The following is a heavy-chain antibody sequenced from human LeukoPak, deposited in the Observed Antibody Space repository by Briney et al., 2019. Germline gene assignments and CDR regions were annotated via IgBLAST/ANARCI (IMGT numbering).Heavy chain of an antibody. CDR2: IIPILGIA. CDR3: ARARLGELSLRDDAFDI. CDR1: GGTFSSYA. Sequence: SVKVSCKASGGTFSSYAISWVRQAPGQGLEWMGRIIPILGIANYAQKFQGRVTITADKSTSTAYMELSSLRSEDTAVYYCARARLGELSLRDDAFDIWGQGTMVTVSS. J-gene: IGHJ3*02. V-gene: IGHV1-69*04. D-gene: IGHD3-16*02.